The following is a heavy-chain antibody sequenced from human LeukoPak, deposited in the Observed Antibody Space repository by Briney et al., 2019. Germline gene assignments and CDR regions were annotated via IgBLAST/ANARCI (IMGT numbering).Heavy chain of an antibody. V-gene: IGHV4-38-2*02. Sequence: SETLSLTCTVSGYSISSGYYWGWIRQPPGKGLEWIGSIYQSGNTYYNPSLKSRVTISVDTSKNQFSLKVRSVTAADTAVYYCARDWGMVRGVPPFDYWGQGTLVTVPS. CDR3: ARDWGMVRGVPPFDY. D-gene: IGHD3-10*01. CDR1: GYSISSGYY. CDR2: IYQSGNT. J-gene: IGHJ4*02.